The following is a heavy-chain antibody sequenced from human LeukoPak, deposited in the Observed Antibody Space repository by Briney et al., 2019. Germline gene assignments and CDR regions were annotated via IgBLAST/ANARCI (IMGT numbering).Heavy chain of an antibody. D-gene: IGHD3-22*01. CDR3: ARWGGNYYDSSGPVKAFDI. CDR2: IYYSGST. CDR1: GGSISSSSYY. J-gene: IGHJ3*02. Sequence: SETLSLTCTVSGGSISSSSYYWGWIRQPPGKGLEWIGSIYYSGSTNYNPSLKSRVTISVDTSKNQFSLKLSSVTAADTAVYYCARWGGNYYDSSGPVKAFDIWGQGTMVTVSS. V-gene: IGHV4-39*07.